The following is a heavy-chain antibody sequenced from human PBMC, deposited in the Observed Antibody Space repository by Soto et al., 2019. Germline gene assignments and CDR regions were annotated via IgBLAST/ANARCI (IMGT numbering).Heavy chain of an antibody. V-gene: IGHV3-30*18. CDR3: AKDQASGQGSFDS. Sequence: GGSLRLSCAASGFTFNIYGMHWVRQAPDKGLEWVALISYDGSNQYYADSVKGRFTTSRDNSKNTLFLRMNSLRADDTAVYYCAKDQASGQGSFDSWGQGTLVTVSS. CDR1: GFTFNIYG. J-gene: IGHJ4*02. CDR2: ISYDGSNQ.